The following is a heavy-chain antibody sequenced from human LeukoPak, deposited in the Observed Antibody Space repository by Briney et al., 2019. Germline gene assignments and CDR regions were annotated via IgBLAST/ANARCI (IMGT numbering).Heavy chain of an antibody. V-gene: IGHV4-39*01. CDR2: IYYSGST. D-gene: IGHD3-10*01. J-gene: IGHJ6*02. CDR3: ARGFLWFGELSHMDV. CDR1: GGSFSSGSYY. Sequence: PSETLSLTCTVSGGSFSSGSYYWAWIRQPPGKGLEWIGNIYYSGSTYSNPSLKSRVTISVDTSKNQFSLKLSSVTAADTAVYYCARGFLWFGELSHMDVWGQGTTVTVSS.